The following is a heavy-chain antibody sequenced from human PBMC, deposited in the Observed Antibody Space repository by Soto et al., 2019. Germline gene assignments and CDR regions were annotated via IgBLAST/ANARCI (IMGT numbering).Heavy chain of an antibody. CDR3: ARDPSYYGMDV. CDR2: INAGNGNA. J-gene: IGHJ6*02. CDR1: GYTFTSYD. V-gene: IGHV1-3*01. Sequence: GASVKVSCKASGYTFTSYDMHWVRQAPGQRLEWMGWINAGNGNAKYSQKFQGRVTITRDTSASTAYMELSSLRSEDTAVYYCARDPSYYGMDVWGQGTTVTVSS.